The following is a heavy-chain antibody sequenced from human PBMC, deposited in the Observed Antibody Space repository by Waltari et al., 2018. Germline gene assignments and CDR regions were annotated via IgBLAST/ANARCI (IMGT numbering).Heavy chain of an antibody. CDR2: IYYSGST. CDR1: GGSISSHY. CDR3: ARDMAPNDAFDI. J-gene: IGHJ3*02. D-gene: IGHD3-10*01. Sequence: QVQLQESGPGLVKPSETLSLTCTVSGGSISSHYWSWIRQPPGKGLEWIGYIYYSGSTNYNPSLKSRVTISVDTSKNQFSLKLSSVTAADTAVYYCARDMAPNDAFDIWGQGTMVTVSS. V-gene: IGHV4-59*11.